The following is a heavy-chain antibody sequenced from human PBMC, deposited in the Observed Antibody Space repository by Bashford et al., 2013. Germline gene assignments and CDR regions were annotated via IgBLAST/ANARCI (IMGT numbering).Heavy chain of an antibody. V-gene: IGHV3-23*01. CDR2: ISGSGGST. Sequence: VRQAPGKGLEWVSGISGSGGSTYYADSVKGRFTISRDNSKNTLYLQMSSLRAEDTAVYYCAKDRSSSGRPYGMDVWGQGTTVTVSS. J-gene: IGHJ6*02. D-gene: IGHD3-10*01. CDR3: AKDRSSSGRPYGMDV.